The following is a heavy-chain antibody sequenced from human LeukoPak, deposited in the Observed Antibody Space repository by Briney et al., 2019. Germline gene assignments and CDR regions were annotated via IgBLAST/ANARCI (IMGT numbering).Heavy chain of an antibody. CDR2: INPNNGDT. CDR1: GYSFSGYY. CDR3: ARGGFHYDSSGYPNWFDP. V-gene: IGHV1-2*02. J-gene: IGHJ5*02. Sequence: GASVKVSCKASGYSFSGYYIQWVRQAPGQGLEWMGWINPNNGDTNSAQQFQGRVTMTRDASISTAHMELNRPTSDDTAIYYCARGGFHYDSSGYPNWFDPWGQGTLVTVSS. D-gene: IGHD3-22*01.